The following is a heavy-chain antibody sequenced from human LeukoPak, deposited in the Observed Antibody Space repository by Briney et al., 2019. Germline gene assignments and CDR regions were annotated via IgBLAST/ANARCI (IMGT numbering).Heavy chain of an antibody. CDR2: INPSGGST. Sequence: ASVKVSCKASGYTFTSYYMHWVRQAPGQGLEWMGIINPSGGSTSYAQKFQGRVTMTRDTSTSTVYMELSSLRSEDTAVYYCASLTRITIFGVVNYYFDYWGQGTLVTVSS. CDR1: GYTFTSYY. V-gene: IGHV1-46*01. D-gene: IGHD3-3*01. CDR3: ASLTRITIFGVVNYYFDY. J-gene: IGHJ4*02.